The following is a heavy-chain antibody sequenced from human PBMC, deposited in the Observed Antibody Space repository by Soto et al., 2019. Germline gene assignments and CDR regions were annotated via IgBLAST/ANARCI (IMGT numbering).Heavy chain of an antibody. Sequence: QVQLVESGGGVVQPGRSLRLSCAASGFTFSAYAMHWVRQAPGKGLEWVAVTSYDGSNKYYADSVKGRFTISRDNSKNTLYLQMNGLRAEDTAVYYCAGLGETAYFDSWGQGTLVTVSS. J-gene: IGHJ4*02. CDR2: TSYDGSNK. V-gene: IGHV3-30-3*01. D-gene: IGHD2-21*01. CDR1: GFTFSAYA. CDR3: AGLGETAYFDS.